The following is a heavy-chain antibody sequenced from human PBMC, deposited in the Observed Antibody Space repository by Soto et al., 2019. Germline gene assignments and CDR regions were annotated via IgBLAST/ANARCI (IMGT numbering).Heavy chain of an antibody. J-gene: IGHJ4*02. CDR1: GGSFSGYY. CDR3: ARVRRPDY. Sequence: QVQLQQWGAGLLKPSETLSLTCAVYGGSFSGYYWSWIRQPPGKGLEWIGEINHSGSTNYNPSLKSRVTISVDTSNNQFSLKLSSVTAADTAVYYCARVRRPDYWGQGTLVTVSS. V-gene: IGHV4-34*01. CDR2: INHSGST.